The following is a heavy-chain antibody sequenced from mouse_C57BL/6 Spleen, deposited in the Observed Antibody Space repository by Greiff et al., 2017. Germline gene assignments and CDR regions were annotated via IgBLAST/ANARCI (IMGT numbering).Heavy chain of an antibody. CDR2: IYPGDGDT. D-gene: IGHD6-1*01. J-gene: IGHJ4*01. CDR3: ARQPLYAMDY. V-gene: IGHV1-80*01. CDR1: GYAFSSYW. Sequence: QVQLQQSGAELVKPGASVKISCKASGYAFSSYWMNWVKQRPGKGLEWIGQIYPGDGDTNYNGTFKGKATLTADKSSSTAYMQLCSLTSEDSAVYFCARQPLYAMDYWGQGTAVTVSS.